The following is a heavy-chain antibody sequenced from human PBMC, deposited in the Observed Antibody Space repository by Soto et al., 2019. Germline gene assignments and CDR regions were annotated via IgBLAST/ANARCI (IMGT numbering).Heavy chain of an antibody. CDR1: GFTFSSHW. D-gene: IGHD3-16*02. J-gene: IGHJ4*02. CDR2: IKQDGSEK. V-gene: IGHV3-7*01. Sequence: EVQLVESGGGLVQPGGSLRLSCAASGFTFSSHWMSWVRQAPGKGLEWLASIKQDGSEKHYVDSVKGRFTISRDNAKYSLYLQMNSLRVEDTAVYYCARVYYDYIWGSYPLVYWGQGTLVTVSS. CDR3: ARVYYDYIWGSYPLVY.